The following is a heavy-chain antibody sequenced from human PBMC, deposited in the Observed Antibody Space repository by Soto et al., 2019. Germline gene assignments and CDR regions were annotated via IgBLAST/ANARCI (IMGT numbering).Heavy chain of an antibody. Sequence: SETLSLTCTVSGGSLSSGGYYWSWIRQHPGKGLEWIGYIYFSGSTYYNPSLKSRVTISVDTSKNQFSLKLSSVTAADTAVYYCARYGSGSYHRYYYYYGMDVWGQGTTVTVSS. CDR1: GGSLSSGGYY. J-gene: IGHJ6*02. D-gene: IGHD3-10*01. CDR2: IYFSGST. V-gene: IGHV4-31*03. CDR3: ARYGSGSYHRYYYYYGMDV.